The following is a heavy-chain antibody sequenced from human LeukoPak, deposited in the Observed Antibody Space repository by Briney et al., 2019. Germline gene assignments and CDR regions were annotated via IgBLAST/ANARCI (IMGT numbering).Heavy chain of an antibody. J-gene: IGHJ4*02. Sequence: PGGSLRLSCRGSGFTFSSYAINWVRQAPGGGLEWVSGISGGGASREHADSVKGRFIISRDNAETTVYLQMKTLRVEDTATYFCAPYGSYQGGPLVLKWGQGVLVTVSS. CDR2: ISGGGASR. V-gene: IGHV3-23*01. D-gene: IGHD3-16*02. CDR1: GFTFSSYA. CDR3: APYGSYQGGPLVLK.